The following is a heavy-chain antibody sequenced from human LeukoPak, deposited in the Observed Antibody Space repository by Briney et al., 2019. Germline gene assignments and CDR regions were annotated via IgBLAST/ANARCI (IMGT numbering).Heavy chain of an antibody. CDR3: ARRTMNNFDY. CDR1: GGSISSYY. D-gene: IGHD1-1*01. Sequence: KPSETLSLTCTVSGGSISSYYWSWIRQPPGKGLEWIGYIYNSGSTKYNPSLKSRVTISVDTSKNQFSLKLNSVTAADTAVYYCARRTMNNFDYWGQGSLVTVSS. CDR2: IYNSGST. V-gene: IGHV4-59*08. J-gene: IGHJ4*02.